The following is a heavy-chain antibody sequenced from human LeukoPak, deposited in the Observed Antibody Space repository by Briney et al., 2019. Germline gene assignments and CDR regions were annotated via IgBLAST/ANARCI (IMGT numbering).Heavy chain of an antibody. CDR2: ISSSSSYI. J-gene: IGHJ5*02. D-gene: IGHD5-24*01. CDR1: GFIFSNYN. Sequence: GGSLRLSCAASGFIFSNYNMNWVRQAPGKGLEWVSSISSSSSYIFYADSLKGRFTISRDNTKNSLYLQMNSLRAEDTAVYYCARGTEMATMGSWFDPWGQGTLVTVSS. CDR3: ARGTEMATMGSWFDP. V-gene: IGHV3-21*01.